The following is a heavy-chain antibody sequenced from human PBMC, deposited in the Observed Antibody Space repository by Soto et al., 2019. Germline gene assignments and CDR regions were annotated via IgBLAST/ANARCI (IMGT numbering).Heavy chain of an antibody. V-gene: IGHV3-30*04. CDR3: AREVHYSSSY. CDR1: GFTFSDYA. Sequence: QVQLVESGGGVVQPGRSLRLSCPASGFTFSDYAMHWVRQAPGKGLEWVALISHDGRNKYYADSVKGRFTISRDISKNTLFLEMNSLRTEDTAVYFCAREVHYSSSYWGQGTLVTVFS. D-gene: IGHD3-22*01. J-gene: IGHJ4*02. CDR2: ISHDGRNK.